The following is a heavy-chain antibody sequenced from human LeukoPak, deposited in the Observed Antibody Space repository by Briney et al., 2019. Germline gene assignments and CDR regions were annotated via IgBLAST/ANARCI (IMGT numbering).Heavy chain of an antibody. CDR2: ISSSSSYT. Sequence: GVSLRLSCAASAFTFSDYYMSWIRQAPGKGLEWVPYISSSSSYTNYADSVKGRFTISRDNAKNSLYLQMNSLRADDTAVYYCARGRARGVAAPFDYWGQGTLVTVSS. CDR3: ARGRARGVAAPFDY. D-gene: IGHD3-10*01. J-gene: IGHJ4*02. CDR1: AFTFSDYY. V-gene: IGHV3-11*05.